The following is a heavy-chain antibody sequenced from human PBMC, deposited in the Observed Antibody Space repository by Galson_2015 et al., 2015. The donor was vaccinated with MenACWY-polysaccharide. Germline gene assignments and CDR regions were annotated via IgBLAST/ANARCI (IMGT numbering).Heavy chain of an antibody. D-gene: IGHD1-1*01. J-gene: IGHJ4*02. CDR2: INGDGNST. Sequence: SLRLSCAASGFTFSRYWMHWIRQAPGKGLVWVSRINGDGNSTNCADSVKGRFTISRDNAKNTLYLQMNSLRAEDTAVYYCTKDFDGNDGHWGQGTLVTVSS. V-gene: IGHV3-74*01. CDR3: TKDFDGNDGH. CDR1: GFTFSRYW.